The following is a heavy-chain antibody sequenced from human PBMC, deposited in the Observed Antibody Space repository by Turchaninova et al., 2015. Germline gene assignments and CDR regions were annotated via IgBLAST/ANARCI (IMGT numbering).Heavy chain of an antibody. CDR2: IYYSGST. Sequence: QLQLQESGPGLVKPSETLSLTCTVSGGSISSSSYYWGWIRQSPGKGLEWIGPIYYSGSTYYNPSLKSRVTISVDTSKNQFSLNLSSVTAADTAVYYCARDQVAAADDALDIWGQGTMVTVSS. CDR3: ARDQVAAADDALDI. D-gene: IGHD6-13*01. V-gene: IGHV4-39*07. J-gene: IGHJ3*02. CDR1: GGSISSSSYY.